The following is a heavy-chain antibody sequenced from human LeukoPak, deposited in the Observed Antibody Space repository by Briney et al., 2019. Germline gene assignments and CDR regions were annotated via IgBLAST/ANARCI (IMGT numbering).Heavy chain of an antibody. CDR3: AAQSGYYDFWSGYSPRPFDY. Sequence: GGSLRLSCAASGFTFGSYWMSWVRQAPGKGLEWVANIKQDGSEKYYVDSVKGRFTISRDNAKNSLYLQMNSLRAEDTAVYYCAAQSGYYDFWSGYSPRPFDYWGQGTLVTVSS. CDR1: GFTFGSYW. CDR2: IKQDGSEK. J-gene: IGHJ4*02. V-gene: IGHV3-7*01. D-gene: IGHD3-3*01.